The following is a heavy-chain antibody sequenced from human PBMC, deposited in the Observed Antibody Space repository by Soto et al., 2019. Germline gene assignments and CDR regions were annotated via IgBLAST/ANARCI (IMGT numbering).Heavy chain of an antibody. D-gene: IGHD6-6*01. V-gene: IGHV6-1*01. CDR3: ARDRHVSSSYYYYYYGMDV. CDR2: TYYRSKWYN. J-gene: IGHJ6*02. Sequence: SQTLSLTCAISGDSVSSNSAAWNWIRQSPSRGLEWLGRTYYRSKWYNDYAVSVKSRITINPDTSTSTAYMELRSLRSDDTAVYYCARDRHVSSSYYYYYYGMDVWGQGTTVTVSS. CDR1: GDSVSSNSAA.